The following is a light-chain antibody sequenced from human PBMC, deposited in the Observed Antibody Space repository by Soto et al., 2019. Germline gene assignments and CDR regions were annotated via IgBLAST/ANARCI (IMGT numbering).Light chain of an antibody. CDR3: ASWDDSLNGPV. V-gene: IGLV1-44*01. Sequence: QSALTQPPSASGTPGQRVTISCSGSSSNIGRNTVNWYQLLPGTAPNLLIYLDDVRPSGVPDRFSGSKSGTSASLAISGLQSEDEADYYCASWDDSLNGPVFGGGTKLTVL. CDR2: LDD. J-gene: IGLJ3*02. CDR1: SSNIGRNT.